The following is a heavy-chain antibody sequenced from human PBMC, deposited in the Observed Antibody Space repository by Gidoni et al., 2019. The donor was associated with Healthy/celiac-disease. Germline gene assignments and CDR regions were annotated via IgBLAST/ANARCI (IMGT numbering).Heavy chain of an antibody. V-gene: IGHV1-2*02. D-gene: IGHD1-20*01. Sequence: QVQLVQSGAEVKKPGASVKVSCKASGYTFTGYYMHWVRQAPGQGLEWMGWINPNSGGTNYAQKFQGRVTMTRDTSISTAYMELSRLRSDDTAVYYCARDLLRYGCPPNFDYWGQGTLVTVSS. CDR1: GYTFTGYY. J-gene: IGHJ4*02. CDR2: INPNSGGT. CDR3: ARDLLRYGCPPNFDY.